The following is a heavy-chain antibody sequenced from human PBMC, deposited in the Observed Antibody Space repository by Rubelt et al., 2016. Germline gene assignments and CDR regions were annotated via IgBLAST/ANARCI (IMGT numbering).Heavy chain of an antibody. Sequence: QVQLVQSGAEVKKPGASVKVSCKASGYTFTSYYMHWVRQAPGQGLEWMGIINPSGGSTSYAQKLQGRVTMTRDTSTSTAYMVLSSLRSEDTAVYYCASAVGYQNQGNFQHWGQGTLVTVSS. V-gene: IGHV1-46*04. D-gene: IGHD3-16*02. CDR2: INPSGGST. CDR3: ASAVGYQNQGNFQH. CDR1: GYTFTSYY. J-gene: IGHJ1*01.